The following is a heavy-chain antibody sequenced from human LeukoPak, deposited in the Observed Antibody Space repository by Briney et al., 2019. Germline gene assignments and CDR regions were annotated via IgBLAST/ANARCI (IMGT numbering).Heavy chain of an antibody. V-gene: IGHV4-4*07. Sequence: SETLSLTCTVSGGSISSYYWSWIRQPAGKGLEWIGRIYTSGSTNYNPSLKSRVTMSVDASKNQFSLKLSSVTAADTAVYYCARVPTRYCSSTSCFTYWYFDLWGRGTLVTVSS. CDR3: ARVPTRYCSSTSCFTYWYFDL. CDR2: IYTSGST. CDR1: GGSISSYY. J-gene: IGHJ2*01. D-gene: IGHD2-2*02.